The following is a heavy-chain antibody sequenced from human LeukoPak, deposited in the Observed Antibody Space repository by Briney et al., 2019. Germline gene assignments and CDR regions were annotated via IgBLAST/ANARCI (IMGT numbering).Heavy chain of an antibody. CDR1: GITLSSYA. Sequence: GGSPRLSCAASGITLSSYAMSWVRQAPGKGMEWVSGISGSGGSTYYADSVKGRFTISRDNSKNTLYLQMNSLRAEDTAVYYCAKDRSCTNGVCHGDFDYWGQGTLVTVSS. J-gene: IGHJ4*02. D-gene: IGHD2-8*01. CDR2: ISGSGGST. V-gene: IGHV3-23*01. CDR3: AKDRSCTNGVCHGDFDY.